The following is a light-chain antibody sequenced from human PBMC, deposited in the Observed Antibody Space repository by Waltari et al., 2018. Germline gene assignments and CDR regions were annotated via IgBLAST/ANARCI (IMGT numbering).Light chain of an antibody. Sequence: QSALTHPASVSGSPGQSITISCTGASSDIGAYNYLSWFQQHPGKAPKLMIYEVSNRPSGVSNRFSGSKSGNTASLTISGLQTEDEADYYCSSYTTSITWVFGGGTKLTVL. V-gene: IGLV2-14*01. CDR2: EVS. J-gene: IGLJ3*02. CDR3: SSYTTSITWV. CDR1: SSDIGAYNY.